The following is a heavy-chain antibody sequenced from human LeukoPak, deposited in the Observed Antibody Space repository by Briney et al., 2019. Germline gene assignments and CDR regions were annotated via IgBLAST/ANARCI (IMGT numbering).Heavy chain of an antibody. D-gene: IGHD2-15*01. CDR3: ARGKAASGDVFDF. CDR2: INPSGGNT. V-gene: IGHV1-46*01. CDR1: GYPFTTYY. J-gene: IGHJ3*01. Sequence: ASVTISCKASGYPFTTYYMHWLRQAPGQGLQWMGIINPSGGNTTYAQKFQGRVTMTRDTPTVTAYMELSSLRSEDTVVYYCARGKAASGDVFDFWGQGTMVTVSS.